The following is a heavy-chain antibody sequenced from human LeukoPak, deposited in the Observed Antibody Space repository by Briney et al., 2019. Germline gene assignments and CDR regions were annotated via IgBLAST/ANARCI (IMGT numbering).Heavy chain of an antibody. V-gene: IGHV1-69*06. CDR1: GGTFSSYA. CDR3: ATDPTIAAAD. D-gene: IGHD6-13*01. CDR2: IIPIFGTA. J-gene: IGHJ4*02. Sequence: GASVKVSCKASGGTFSSYAISWVRQAPGQGLEWMGGIIPIFGTANYAQKFQGRVTITADKSTSTAYMELRSLRSDDTAVYYCATDPTIAAADWGQGTLVTVSS.